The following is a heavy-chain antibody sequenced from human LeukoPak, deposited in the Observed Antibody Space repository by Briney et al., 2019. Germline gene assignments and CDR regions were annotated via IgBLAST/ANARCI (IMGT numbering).Heavy chain of an antibody. CDR2: INHSGST. D-gene: IGHD3-22*01. CDR1: GGSFSGYY. CDR3: ARGRGYYYDSSGYYPY. V-gene: IGHV4-34*01. Sequence: SETLSLTCGVYGGSFSGYYWSWIRQPPGKGLEWIGEINHSGSTNYNPSLKSRVTITVDTSKNQFSLKLSSVTAADTAVYYCARGRGYYYDSSGYYPYWGQGTLVTVS. J-gene: IGHJ4*02.